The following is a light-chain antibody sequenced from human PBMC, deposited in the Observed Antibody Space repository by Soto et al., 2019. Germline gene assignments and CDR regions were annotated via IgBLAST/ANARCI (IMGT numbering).Light chain of an antibody. Sequence: DIEMTQSPSSMSASVGDRITITCRASQTINNYLNWYQQKPGKAPKLLIYKASFLEGGVPSRFSGSGSGTEFTLTISSLQPDDFASYYCQHYDSFSATFGQGTRLEIK. V-gene: IGKV1-5*03. J-gene: IGKJ5*01. CDR2: KAS. CDR1: QTINNY. CDR3: QHYDSFSAT.